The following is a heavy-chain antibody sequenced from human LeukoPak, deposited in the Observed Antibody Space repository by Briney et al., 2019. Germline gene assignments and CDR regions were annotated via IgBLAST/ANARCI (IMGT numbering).Heavy chain of an antibody. V-gene: IGHV3-23*01. Sequence: GGSLRLSCAASGFTFNKYAMTWVRQAPGQGLEWVSGLSDSGASTFYAESVRGRFTLSRDNSKNMLYLHINSLRAEDTAVYYCAKDARTGVWNIGDSWFDPWGQGTLVTVSS. CDR1: GFTFNKYA. D-gene: IGHD2/OR15-2a*01. CDR2: LSDSGAST. J-gene: IGHJ5*02. CDR3: AKDARTGVWNIGDSWFDP.